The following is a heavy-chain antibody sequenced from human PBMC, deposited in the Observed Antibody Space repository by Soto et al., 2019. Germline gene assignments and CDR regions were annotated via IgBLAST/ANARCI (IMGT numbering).Heavy chain of an antibody. CDR2: IFYSGSP. V-gene: IGHV4-59*01. CDR3: ARGSDYGRY. Sequence: KPSETLSLTCTVSGGSINNYYWSWIRQPPGKRVEWIGYIFYSGSPTYNPSLKSRVTMSVDTSKNQFSLNLRSVTAADTAVYYCARGSDYGRYWGQGTLVTVSS. CDR1: GGSINNYY. J-gene: IGHJ4*02. D-gene: IGHD4-17*01.